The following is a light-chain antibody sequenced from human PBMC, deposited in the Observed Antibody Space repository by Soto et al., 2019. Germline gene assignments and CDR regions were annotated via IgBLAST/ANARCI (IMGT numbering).Light chain of an antibody. V-gene: IGKV3-20*01. Sequence: EIVLTQSPGTLSLSPGERATPSCRASQSVSSSSLAWYQQKPGQAPRLLIYGASSRCTGIPDRFSGSGSGTDSTLTISRLEPEDFAVYYCQQYGSSPPMYTFGQGTKLEIK. J-gene: IGKJ2*01. CDR3: QQYGSSPPMYT. CDR2: GAS. CDR1: QSVSSSS.